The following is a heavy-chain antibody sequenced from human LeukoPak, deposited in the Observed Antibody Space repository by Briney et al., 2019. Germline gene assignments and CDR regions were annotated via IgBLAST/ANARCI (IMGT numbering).Heavy chain of an antibody. D-gene: IGHD2-2*01. J-gene: IGHJ6*02. Sequence: ASVKVSCKASGYTFTGYYMHWVRQAPGQGLEWMGWINPNSGGTNYAQKFQGGVTMTTDTSTSTAYMELRSLRSDDTAVYYCARDQIVVVPAAPITNYYYYYGMDVWGQGTTVTVSS. CDR1: GYTFTGYY. CDR2: INPNSGGT. CDR3: ARDQIVVVPAAPITNYYYYYGMDV. V-gene: IGHV1-2*02.